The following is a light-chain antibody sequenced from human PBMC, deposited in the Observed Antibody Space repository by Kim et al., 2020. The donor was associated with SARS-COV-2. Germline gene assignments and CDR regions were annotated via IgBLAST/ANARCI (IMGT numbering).Light chain of an antibody. J-gene: IGLJ3*02. CDR2: VGTGGVVG. CDR1: SGYSNYK. Sequence: CTLGSGYSNYKVDWYQQRPGKGPRFVMRVGTGGVVGSKGDGIPDRFSVLGSGLNRYLTIKNIQEEDESDYHCGADHASGSNFAWVFGGGTQLTVL. CDR3: GADHASGSNFAWV. V-gene: IGLV9-49*01.